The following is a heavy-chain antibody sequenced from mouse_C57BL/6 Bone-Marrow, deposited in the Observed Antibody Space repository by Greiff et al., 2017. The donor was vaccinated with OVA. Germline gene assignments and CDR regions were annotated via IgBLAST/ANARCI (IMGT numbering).Heavy chain of an antibody. D-gene: IGHD1-1*01. CDR3: TRDYGSSYGNAMDY. Sequence: QVQLKESGAELVRPGASVTLSCKASGYTFTDYEMHWVKQTPVHGLEWIGAIDPETGGTAYNQKFKGKAILTADKSSSTAYMELRSLTSEDSAVYYCTRDYGSSYGNAMDYWGQGTSVTVSS. CDR1: GYTFTDYE. J-gene: IGHJ4*01. V-gene: IGHV1-15*01. CDR2: IDPETGGT.